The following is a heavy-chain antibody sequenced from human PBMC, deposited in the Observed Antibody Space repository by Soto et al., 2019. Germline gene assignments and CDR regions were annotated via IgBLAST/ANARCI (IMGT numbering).Heavy chain of an antibody. CDR2: IYPGASDT. CDR3: ARLKEQWLDQTPTDYYGMEV. Sequence: PGLPLKNCCQGSGYSLTNSFSSYWIGWVRQMPGKGLEWMGIIYPGASDTRYNPSFQGQITISADKSTSTAYLQWSSLKASDTAMYYCARLKEQWLDQTPTDYYGMEVWGQGTTVTVSS. CDR1: GYSLTNSFSSYW. D-gene: IGHD6-19*01. J-gene: IGHJ6*02. V-gene: IGHV5-51*01.